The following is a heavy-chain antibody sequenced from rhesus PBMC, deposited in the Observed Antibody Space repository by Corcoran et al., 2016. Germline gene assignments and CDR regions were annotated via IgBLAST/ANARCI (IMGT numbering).Heavy chain of an antibody. CDR3: AKDLDYYSLY. D-gene: IGHD3-9*01. J-gene: IGHJ4*01. CDR1: GFTFSIYG. V-gene: IGHV3S5*01. CDR2: ISLSGVTT. Sequence: EVQLVESGGGLVQPGGSLRLSCVDSGFTFSIYGMSWVRPAPGKGLEWGSYISLSGVTTYYANSVKGRFTISRDNAKNTLSLQMNSLRAEDTAVYFCAKDLDYYSLYWGQGVLVTVSS.